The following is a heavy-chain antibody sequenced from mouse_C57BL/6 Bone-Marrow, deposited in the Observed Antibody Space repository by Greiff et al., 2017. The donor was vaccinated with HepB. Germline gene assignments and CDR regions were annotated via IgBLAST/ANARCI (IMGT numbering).Heavy chain of an antibody. CDR1: GFTFSSYA. Sequence: DVHLVESGEGLVKPGGSLKLSCAASGFTFSSYAMSWVRQTPEKRLEWVAYISSGGDYIYYADTVKGRFTISRDNARNTLYLQMSSLKSEDTAMYYCRRDGAYYDYDGGAWFAYWGQGTLVTVSA. CDR3: RRDGAYYDYDGGAWFAY. CDR2: ISSGGDYI. J-gene: IGHJ3*01. D-gene: IGHD2-4*01. V-gene: IGHV5-9-1*02.